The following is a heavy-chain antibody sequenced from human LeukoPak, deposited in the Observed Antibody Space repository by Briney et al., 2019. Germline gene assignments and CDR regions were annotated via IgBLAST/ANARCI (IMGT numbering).Heavy chain of an antibody. V-gene: IGHV3-66*02. J-gene: IGHJ3*02. D-gene: IGHD2-15*01. Sequence: GGSLRLSCAASGFTVSSNYMSWVRQAPGKGLEWVSVIYSGGSTYYADSVKGRFTISRDNSKNTLYLQMNSLRAEDTVVYYCARGHSSDAFDIWGQGTMVTVSS. CDR1: GFTVSSNY. CDR3: ARGHSSDAFDI. CDR2: IYSGGST.